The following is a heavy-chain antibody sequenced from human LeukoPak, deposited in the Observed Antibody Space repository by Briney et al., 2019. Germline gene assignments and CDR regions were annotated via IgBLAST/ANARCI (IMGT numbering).Heavy chain of an antibody. CDR3: ATRGIAAA. D-gene: IGHD6-13*01. V-gene: IGHV3-23*01. CDR2: IGGGGDTST. CDR1: GFTFSSYS. Sequence: PGGSLRPPCATSGFTFSSYSMSWVRQAPGKGLEWVSVIGGGGDTSTYYADSVKGRFTISRDNSKNTLYLHMNSLRAEDTAVYYCATRGIAAAWGQGTLVTVSS. J-gene: IGHJ5*02.